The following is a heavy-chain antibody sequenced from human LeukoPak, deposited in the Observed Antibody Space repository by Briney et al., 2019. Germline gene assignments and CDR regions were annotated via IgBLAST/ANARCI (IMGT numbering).Heavy chain of an antibody. V-gene: IGHV3-23*01. Sequence: PGGSLRLSCAGSGFTSNSYAMSWVRQAPGKGLEWLAAIRASGDSTYYADSVKGRFTISRDNSKTTLYQQMNSLRAEDTAVYYCAKLLAEPLDYWGQGTLVTVSS. CDR2: IRASGDST. CDR1: GFTSNSYA. D-gene: IGHD1-26*01. CDR3: AKLLAEPLDY. J-gene: IGHJ4*02.